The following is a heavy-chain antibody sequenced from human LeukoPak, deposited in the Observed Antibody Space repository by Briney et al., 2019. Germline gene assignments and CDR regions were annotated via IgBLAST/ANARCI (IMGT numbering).Heavy chain of an antibody. V-gene: IGHV1-18*01. J-gene: IGHJ5*01. CDR1: GYTFTSYG. D-gene: IGHD6-13*01. CDR2: ISAYNGNT. Sequence: ASVKVSCKASGYTFTSYGISWVRQAPGQGLEWMGWISAYNGNTNYAQKLQGRVTMTTDTSTSTAYMELRSLRSDDTAVYYCARRDGSSWSRTNWFDSWGQGTLVTVSS. CDR3: ARRDGSSWSRTNWFDS.